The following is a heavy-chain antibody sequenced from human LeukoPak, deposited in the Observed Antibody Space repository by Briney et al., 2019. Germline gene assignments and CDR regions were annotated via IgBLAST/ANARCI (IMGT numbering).Heavy chain of an antibody. V-gene: IGHV4-38-2*01. CDR2: IYHSGST. CDR3: ARQSSWGSGPSI. J-gene: IGHJ3*02. D-gene: IGHD7-27*01. Sequence: SETLSLTXAVSGYSISSGYYWGWIRHPPGKGLEWIGSIYHSGSTYYNPSLKSRVTISVDTSKNQFSLKLSSVTAADTAVYYCARQSSWGSGPSIWGQGTMVTVSS. CDR1: GYSISSGYY.